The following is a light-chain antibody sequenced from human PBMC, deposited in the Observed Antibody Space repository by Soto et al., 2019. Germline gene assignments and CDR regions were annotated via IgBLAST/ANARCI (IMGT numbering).Light chain of an antibody. Sequence: DIVMTHSPLSLPVTPGERASISCRSSQSLLHSNGYNYLDWYLQKSGQSPQILIYLGSNRSSGVNDRFSGSGSGKDFTLKIRRVEDEDVGVYYCMKALQSHRKFGNGPRV. CDR1: QSLLHSNGYNY. CDR3: MKALQSHRK. V-gene: IGKV2-28*01. J-gene: IGKJ1*01. CDR2: LGS.